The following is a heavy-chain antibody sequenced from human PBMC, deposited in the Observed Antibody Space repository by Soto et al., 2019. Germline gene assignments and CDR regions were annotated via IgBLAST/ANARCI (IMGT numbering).Heavy chain of an antibody. CDR1: GFTFSSYG. Sequence: QVQLVESGGGVVQPGRSLRLSCAASGFTFSSYGMHWVRQAPGKGLEWVAVIWYDGSNKYYADSVKGRFTISRDNSKNTLYLQMNSLRAEDTAVYYCARDLWYRPHTYGMDVWGQGTTVTVSS. CDR2: IWYDGSNK. D-gene: IGHD2-21*01. J-gene: IGHJ6*02. V-gene: IGHV3-33*01. CDR3: ARDLWYRPHTYGMDV.